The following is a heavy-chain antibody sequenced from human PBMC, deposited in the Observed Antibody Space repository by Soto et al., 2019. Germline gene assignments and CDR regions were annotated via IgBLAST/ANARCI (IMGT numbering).Heavy chain of an antibody. CDR3: ARGSRYYDFWSGSQAKSYYYYGMDV. D-gene: IGHD3-3*01. CDR2: IYYSGST. Sequence: TSETLSLTCTVSGVSISSGGYYWSCIRQHPGKGLEWIGYIYYSGSTYYNPSLKSRVTISVDTSKNQFSLKLSSVTAADTAVYYCARGSRYYDFWSGSQAKSYYYYGMDVWGQGTTVTVSS. CDR1: GVSISSGGYY. V-gene: IGHV4-31*03. J-gene: IGHJ6*02.